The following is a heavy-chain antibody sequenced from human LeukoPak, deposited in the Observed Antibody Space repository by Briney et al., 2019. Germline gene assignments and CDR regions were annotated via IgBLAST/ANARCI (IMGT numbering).Heavy chain of an antibody. D-gene: IGHD6-13*01. J-gene: IGHJ4*02. V-gene: IGHV5-51*01. CDR1: GYSFTSYW. CDR2: IYPGDSDT. CDR3: ARQKSRSSSWTMYYFDY. Sequence: GESLKISCKGSGYSFTSYWIGWVRQMPGKGLEWMGIIYPGDSDTRYSPSFQGQVTISADKSISTAYLQWSSLKASDTAMYYCARQKSRSSSWTMYYFDYWGQGTLVTVSS.